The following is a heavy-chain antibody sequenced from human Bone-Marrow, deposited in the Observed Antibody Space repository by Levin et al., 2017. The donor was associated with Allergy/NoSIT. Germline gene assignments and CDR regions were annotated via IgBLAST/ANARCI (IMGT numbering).Heavy chain of an antibody. V-gene: IGHV4-59*01. CDR3: EKVGRTVTDFEY. D-gene: IGHD4-17*01. J-gene: IGHJ4*02. Sequence: MSSETLSLTCSISGGSISGYYWNWIRQPPGKGLEWIGNIYYSGSTNYKPSLKIRVTMSLDASKTQFSLTLSSVTAADTAMYFCEKVGRTVTDFEYWGPGILVTVSS. CDR1: GGSISGYY. CDR2: IYYSGST.